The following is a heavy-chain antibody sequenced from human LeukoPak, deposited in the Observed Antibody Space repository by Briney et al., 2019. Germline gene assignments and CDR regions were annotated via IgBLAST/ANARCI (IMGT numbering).Heavy chain of an antibody. J-gene: IGHJ4*02. D-gene: IGHD4-11*01. V-gene: IGHV4-34*01. Sequence: PSETLSLTCAVYGGSFSGYYWSWIRQPPGKGLEWIGEINHSGSTNYNPSLKSRVTISVDTSKNQFSLKLSSMTAADTAVYYCARDRGGRNYGTCFDYWGQGTLVTVSS. CDR1: GGSFSGYY. CDR2: INHSGST. CDR3: ARDRGGRNYGTCFDY.